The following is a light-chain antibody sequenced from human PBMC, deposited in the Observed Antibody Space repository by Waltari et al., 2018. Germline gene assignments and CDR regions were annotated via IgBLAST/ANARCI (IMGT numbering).Light chain of an antibody. CDR2: SNK. CDR1: SSNIGSNG. V-gene: IGLV1-44*01. J-gene: IGLJ3*02. CDR3: AVWDDSLNGWV. Sequence: QSVLTQPPSASGTPGQRVTTSCSGSSSNIGSNGVDWYQQLPGTAPKLLIYSNKQRPSGVPDRFSGSKSGISASLAISGLQSDDEADYYCAVWDDSLNGWVFGGGTKLTVL.